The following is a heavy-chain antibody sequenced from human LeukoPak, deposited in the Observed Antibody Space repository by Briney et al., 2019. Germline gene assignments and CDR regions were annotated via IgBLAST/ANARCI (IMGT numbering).Heavy chain of an antibody. CDR2: IYSGGST. Sequence: GGSLRHFRAASGFTLCSNFMSWVRQAPGKGLEWVSVIYSGGSTYYAESVKGRFTISRDNSVNKLYLQINSLRAEDTAVYYCSRGFRTITMVRGRFDYWGQGTLVTVSS. D-gene: IGHD3-10*01. CDR1: GFTLCSNF. CDR3: SRGFRTITMVRGRFDY. J-gene: IGHJ4*02. V-gene: IGHV3-53*05.